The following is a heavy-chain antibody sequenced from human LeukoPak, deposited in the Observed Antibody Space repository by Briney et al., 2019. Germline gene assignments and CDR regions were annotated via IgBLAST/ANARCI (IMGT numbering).Heavy chain of an antibody. Sequence: PSETLSLTCTVSGGSISSSSYYWGWIRHPPGKGLEWIGSIYYSGTTYYNPSLKSRVTISVDTSKNQFSLKLSSVTAADTAVYYCARQRRQSSSWYQNWFDPWGQGTLVTVSS. V-gene: IGHV4-39*01. CDR3: ARQRRQSSSWYQNWFDP. D-gene: IGHD6-13*01. CDR2: IYYSGTT. CDR1: GGSISSSSYY. J-gene: IGHJ5*02.